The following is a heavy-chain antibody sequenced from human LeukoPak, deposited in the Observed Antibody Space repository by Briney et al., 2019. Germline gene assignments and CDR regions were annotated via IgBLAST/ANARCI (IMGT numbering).Heavy chain of an antibody. D-gene: IGHD3-10*01. CDR3: AKDLSMVRGVIIYYYGIHV. CDR2: ISYDGSNK. Sequence: GGSLRLSCAASGFTFSSYGMHWVRQAPGKGLEWVAVISYDGSNKYYADSVKGRFTISRGNSKNTLYLQMNSLRAEDTAVYYCAKDLSMVRGVIIYYYGIHVWGKGTTVTVSS. V-gene: IGHV3-30*18. CDR1: GFTFSSYG. J-gene: IGHJ6*04.